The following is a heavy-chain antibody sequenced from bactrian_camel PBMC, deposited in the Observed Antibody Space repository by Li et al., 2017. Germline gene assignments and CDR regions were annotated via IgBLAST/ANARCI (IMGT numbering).Heavy chain of an antibody. D-gene: IGHD4*01. V-gene: IGHV3S63*01. J-gene: IGHJ4*01. Sequence: HVQLVESGGGSVQAGGSLRLSCTASGFIFVDSDMGWYRQAPGNECELVPSLNNDGSTAYADPVKGRFTISQDYAKNTVFLQMDSLRPEDTAVYYCVKDPPDYSAYGVDCGVHDEFAYWGQGTQVTVS. CDR3: VKDPPDYSAYGVDCGVHDEFAY. CDR2: LNNDGST. CDR1: GFIFVDSD.